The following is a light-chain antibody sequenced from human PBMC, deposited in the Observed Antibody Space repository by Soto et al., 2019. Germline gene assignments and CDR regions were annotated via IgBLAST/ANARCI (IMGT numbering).Light chain of an antibody. V-gene: IGLV2-14*03. CDR3: SSYTSSSTWL. CDR1: SSDVGAYNY. CDR2: EVS. Sequence: QSALTQPASVSGSPGQSITISCTGTSSDVGAYNYVSWYQQHPGKAPKLMIYEVSKRPSGVSNRFSGSKSANTTSLTISGLQAGDEADYYCSSYTSSSTWLFGGGTKLNVL. J-gene: IGLJ3*02.